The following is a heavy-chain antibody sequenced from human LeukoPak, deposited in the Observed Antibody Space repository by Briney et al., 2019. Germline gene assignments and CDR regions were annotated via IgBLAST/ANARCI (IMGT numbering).Heavy chain of an antibody. CDR3: AKLAGPIDY. Sequence: GGSLRLSCAASGFTFDDYAMHWVRQAPGKGLEWVSGISWNSGSIGYADSVKGRFTISRDNAKKSLYLQMNSLRAEDTALYHCAKLAGPIDYWGQGTLVTVSS. J-gene: IGHJ4*02. CDR1: GFTFDDYA. D-gene: IGHD6-19*01. CDR2: ISWNSGSI. V-gene: IGHV3-9*01.